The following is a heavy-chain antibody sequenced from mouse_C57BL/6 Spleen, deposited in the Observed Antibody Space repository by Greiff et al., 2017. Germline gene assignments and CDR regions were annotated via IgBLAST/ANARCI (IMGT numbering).Heavy chain of an antibody. CDR1: GYTFTSYW. Sequence: VQLQQPGAELVKPGASVKLSCKASGYTFTSYWMNWVKQRPGQGLEWIGMIHPNSGSTNYNEKLKSKATLTVDKSSSRAYMQLSSLTSEDSAVYYCASSTYYDGHYFDYWGQGTTLTVSS. D-gene: IGHD2-3*01. J-gene: IGHJ2*01. V-gene: IGHV1-64*01. CDR2: IHPNSGST. CDR3: ASSTYYDGHYFDY.